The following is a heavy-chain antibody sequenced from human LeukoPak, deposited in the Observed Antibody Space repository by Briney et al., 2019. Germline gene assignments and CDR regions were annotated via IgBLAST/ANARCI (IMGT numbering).Heavy chain of an antibody. J-gene: IGHJ4*02. CDR1: GYSISSGYY. Sequence: TASETLSLTCAVSGYSISSGYYWGWIRQPPGKGLEWIGSIYHSGSTYYNPSLKSRVTISVDTSKNQFSLKLSSVTAADTAVYYCARDVDYGDYLFDYWGQGTLVTVSS. CDR2: IYHSGST. CDR3: ARDVDYGDYLFDY. D-gene: IGHD4-17*01. V-gene: IGHV4-38-2*02.